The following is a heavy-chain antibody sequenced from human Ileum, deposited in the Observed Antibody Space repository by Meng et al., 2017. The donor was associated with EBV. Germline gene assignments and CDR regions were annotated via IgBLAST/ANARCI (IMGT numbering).Heavy chain of an antibody. CDR3: ARRKTENVFLDY. CDR1: GGTISEDGYA. Sequence: GLATLAETLLLACTVYGGTISEDGYAWDWIRQPTWEGLEWAATITYRGTTFYTPSLQSRLTISEGSSKNQTSLRLTSVIAADTAVYYCARRKTENVFLDYRGQGTLVTVSS. V-gene: IGHV4-39*01. CDR2: ITYRGTT. J-gene: IGHJ4*02. D-gene: IGHD3-16*01.